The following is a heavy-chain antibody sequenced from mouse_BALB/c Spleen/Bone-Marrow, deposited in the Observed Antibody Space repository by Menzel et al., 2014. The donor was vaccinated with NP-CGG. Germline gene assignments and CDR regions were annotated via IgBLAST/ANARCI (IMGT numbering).Heavy chain of an antibody. V-gene: IGHV14-3*02. Sequence: EVQLRQSGAELVKPGASVKLSCTASGFNIKDTYMQWVKQRPEQGLEWIGRIDTANGNTKYDPKFQGKATITADTSSNTAYLQLSSLTSEDTAVYYCARYGNGLMDYWGQGTSVTVSS. CDR3: ARYGNGLMDY. CDR2: IDTANGNT. D-gene: IGHD2-1*01. J-gene: IGHJ4*01. CDR1: GFNIKDTY.